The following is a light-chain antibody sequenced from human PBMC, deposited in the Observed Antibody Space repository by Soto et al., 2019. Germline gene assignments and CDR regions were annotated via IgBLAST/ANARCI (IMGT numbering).Light chain of an antibody. J-gene: IGLJ1*01. Sequence: PDLTQVGSGNGSYRQLVTITRYGSSSNIGSNTVNWYQQLPGTAPKLLIYSNNQRPSGVPDRFSGSKSGTSASLAISGLQSEDEADYYCAAWDDSLNGYVFGTGTKVTVL. CDR2: SNN. CDR3: AAWDDSLNGYV. CDR1: SSNIGSNT. V-gene: IGLV1-44*01.